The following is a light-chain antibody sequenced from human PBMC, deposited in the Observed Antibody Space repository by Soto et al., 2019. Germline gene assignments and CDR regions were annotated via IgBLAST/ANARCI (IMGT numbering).Light chain of an antibody. V-gene: IGKV3-11*01. J-gene: IGKJ5*01. CDR1: QSVSSY. CDR3: QQRSNWPPIT. Sequence: EIVLTQSPATLSLSPGERATLSCRASQSVSSYLAWYQQKPGQAPRLLIYDASNRATGIPARFSGSGSGTDLTLPLSSLEPENFAVYYCQQRSNWPPITFGQGTRLEIK. CDR2: DAS.